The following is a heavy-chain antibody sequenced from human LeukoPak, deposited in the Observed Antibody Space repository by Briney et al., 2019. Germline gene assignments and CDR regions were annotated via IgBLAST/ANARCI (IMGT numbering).Heavy chain of an antibody. J-gene: IGHJ4*02. CDR2: MNPKSGNT. D-gene: IGHD3-22*01. CDR3: GRENYYDGSGSPSASAPIDH. Sequence: GASVKVSCKASGYTFTNYDINWVRQATGQGLEWMGWMNPKSGNTGYAQKFQGRVTMTRNTSISTAYVELSSLRSEDTAVYYCGRENYYDGSGSPSASAPIDHWGQGTLGPVSP. V-gene: IGHV1-8*01. CDR1: GYTFTNYD.